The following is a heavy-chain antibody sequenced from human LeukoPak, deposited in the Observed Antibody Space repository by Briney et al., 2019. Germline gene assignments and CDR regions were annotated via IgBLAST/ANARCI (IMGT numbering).Heavy chain of an antibody. CDR1: GFTFSNFA. Sequence: PGGSLRLSCAASGFTFSNFAMHWVRQAPGKGLEWVATISYDGINKHHADSVRGRLTVSRDNSKNTMYLQMNSLRPEDTAVYYCARAGDGSGSYFYYYGMDVWGQGITVTVSS. CDR3: ARAGDGSGSYFYYYGMDV. V-gene: IGHV3-30*04. J-gene: IGHJ6*02. D-gene: IGHD3-10*01. CDR2: ISYDGINK.